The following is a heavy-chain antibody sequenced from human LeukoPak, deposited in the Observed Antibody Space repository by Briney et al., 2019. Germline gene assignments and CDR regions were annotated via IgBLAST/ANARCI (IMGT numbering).Heavy chain of an antibody. J-gene: IGHJ5*02. CDR3: ARDLGYCSGGSCYSNWFDP. V-gene: IGHV4-39*07. CDR1: GGSFSSSNYY. D-gene: IGHD2-15*01. Sequence: PSETLSLTCTVSGGSFSSSNYYWGWIRQPPGKGLEWIGSIYYSGSTYYNPSLKSRVTISVDTSKNQFSLKLSSVTAADTAVYYCARDLGYCSGGSCYSNWFDPWGQGTLVTVSS. CDR2: IYYSGST.